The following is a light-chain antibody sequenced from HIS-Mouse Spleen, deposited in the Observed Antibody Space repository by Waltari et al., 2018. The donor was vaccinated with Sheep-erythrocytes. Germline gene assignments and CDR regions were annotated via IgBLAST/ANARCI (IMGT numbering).Light chain of an antibody. J-gene: IGKJ5*01. CDR2: ASS. V-gene: IGKV1-12*01. CDR3: QQANSFPIT. CDR1: QGIRSW. Sequence: DIQMTQSPSSVSASVGDRVTNTCRASQGIRSWLAWYQQKPGKAPKLLIYASSSLQSGVPSRFSGSGSGTDFTLTISSLQPEDFATYYCQQANSFPITFGQGTRLEIK.